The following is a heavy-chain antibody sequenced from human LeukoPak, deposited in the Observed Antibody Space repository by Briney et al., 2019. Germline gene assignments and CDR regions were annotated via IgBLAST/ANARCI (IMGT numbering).Heavy chain of an antibody. CDR2: INPNSGGT. J-gene: IGHJ4*02. V-gene: IGHV1-2*02. D-gene: IGHD3-3*01. CDR3: ARDIRITIFGS. CDR1: GYTFTGYY. Sequence: GASVKVSCKASGYTFTGYYMHWVRQAPGQGLEWMGWINPNSGGTNYVQKFQGRVTMTRDTSISTAYMELSRLRSDDTAVYYCARDIRITIFGSWGQGTLVTVSS.